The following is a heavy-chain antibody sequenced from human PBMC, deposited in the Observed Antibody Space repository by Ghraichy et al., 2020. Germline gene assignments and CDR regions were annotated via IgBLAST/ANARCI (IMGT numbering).Heavy chain of an antibody. V-gene: IGHV3-21*01. CDR3: ARGSYLNHYYYYGMDV. D-gene: IGHD1-14*01. CDR2: ISSSSSYI. CDR1: GFTFSSYS. J-gene: IGHJ6*02. Sequence: GGSLRLSCAASGFTFSSYSMNWVRQAPGKGLEWVSSISSSSSYIYYADSVKGRFTISRDNAKNSLYLQMNSLRAEDTAVYYCARGSYLNHYYYYGMDVWGQGTTVTVSS.